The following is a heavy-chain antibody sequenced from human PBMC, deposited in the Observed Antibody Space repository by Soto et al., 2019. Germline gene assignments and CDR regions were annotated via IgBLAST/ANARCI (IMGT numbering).Heavy chain of an antibody. CDR2: SGGRGDV. CDR1: GFTFSHYG. V-gene: IGHV3-23*01. CDR3: AKCKGRLSNKCYYGMDV. J-gene: IGHJ6*02. Sequence: DVLLLESVGGLVQPGGSLRLSCVASGFTFSHYGFTWVRQVPGKGLEWVSLSGGRGDVEDADTVKGRFTISRDTPKNTVFMDMNGLRVDDTAVYFCAKCKGRLSNKCYYGMDVWGQGTTVTVS. D-gene: IGHD2-21*02.